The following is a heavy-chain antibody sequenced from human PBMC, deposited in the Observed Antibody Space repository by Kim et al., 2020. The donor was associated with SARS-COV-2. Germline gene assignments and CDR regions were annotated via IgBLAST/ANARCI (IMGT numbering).Heavy chain of an antibody. J-gene: IGHJ6*03. D-gene: IGHD2-2*01. CDR1: GFTFSSYG. CDR3: AKDRRWSYCSSTSCDYYYYYYMDV. Sequence: GGSLRLSCAASGFTFSSYGMHWVRQAPGKGLEWVAVISYDGSNKYYADSVKGRFTISRDNSKNTLYLQMNSLRAEDTAVYYCAKDRRWSYCSSTSCDYYYYYYMDVWGKGTTVTVSS. V-gene: IGHV3-30*18. CDR2: ISYDGSNK.